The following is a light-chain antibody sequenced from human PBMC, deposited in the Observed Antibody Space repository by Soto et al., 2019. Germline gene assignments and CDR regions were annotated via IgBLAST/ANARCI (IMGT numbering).Light chain of an antibody. CDR1: QGISNY. J-gene: IGKJ5*01. CDR2: AAS. CDR3: QHLDSYPIT. Sequence: DIQLTQSPSFLSASVGDRVTITCRASQGISNYVLWYQQKPGKAPKLLIYAASTLQSGVASRFSGSGSGTEFTLTISSRQPEDFAIYYCQHLDSYPITFGQGTRLEIK. V-gene: IGKV1-9*01.